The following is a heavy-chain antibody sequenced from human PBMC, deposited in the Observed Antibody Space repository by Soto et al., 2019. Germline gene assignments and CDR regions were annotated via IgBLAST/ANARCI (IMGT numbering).Heavy chain of an antibody. J-gene: IGHJ3*02. V-gene: IGHV3-30-3*01. CDR2: ISYDGSNK. D-gene: IGHD2-2*01. CDR1: GFTFSSYA. CDR3: ARDRVGYCSSTSCRDAFDI. Sequence: PGGSLRLSCAASGFTFSSYAMHWVRQAPGKGLEWVAVISYDGSNKYYADSVKGRFTISRDNSKNTLYLQMNSLRAEDTAVYYCARDRVGYCSSTSCRDAFDIWGQGTMVTVSS.